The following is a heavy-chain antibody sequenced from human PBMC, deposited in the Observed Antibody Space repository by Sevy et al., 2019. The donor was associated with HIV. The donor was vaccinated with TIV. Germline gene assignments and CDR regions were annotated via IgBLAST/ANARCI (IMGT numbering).Heavy chain of an antibody. V-gene: IGHV1-2*02. J-gene: IGHJ4*02. CDR2: INPNSGGT. CDR1: GYTFTGYY. CDR3: ARMDGIFGVVIWSLDY. Sequence: ASVKVSCKASGYTFTGYYMHWVRQAPGQGLEWMGWINPNSGGTNYAQKFQGRVTMTRDTSISTAYMELSRLRSDDTAVYYCARMDGIFGVVIWSLDYWGQGTLATVSS. D-gene: IGHD3-3*01.